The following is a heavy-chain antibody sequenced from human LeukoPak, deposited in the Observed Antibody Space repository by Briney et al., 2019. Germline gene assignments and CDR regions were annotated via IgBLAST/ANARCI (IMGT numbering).Heavy chain of an antibody. CDR1: GGTFSSYA. V-gene: IGHV1-18*01. Sequence: EASVKVSCKASGGTFSSYAISWVRQAPGQGLEWMGWISAYNNNTKYAQKFQGRVTMTTDTSTSTAYMELRSLRSDDTAVYYCATDRGGSGYDLEGWFDPWGQGTLVTVSS. D-gene: IGHD5-12*01. J-gene: IGHJ5*02. CDR3: ATDRGGSGYDLEGWFDP. CDR2: ISAYNNNT.